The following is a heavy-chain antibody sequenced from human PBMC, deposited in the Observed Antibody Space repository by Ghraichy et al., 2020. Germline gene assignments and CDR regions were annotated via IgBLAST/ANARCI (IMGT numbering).Heavy chain of an antibody. J-gene: IGHJ5*02. V-gene: IGHV2-5*02. CDR3: AYRTRFGEGRWFDP. CDR1: GFSLATSDVG. Sequence: QTLSLTCTFSGFSLATSDVGVGWIRQPPGKALEWLALVYRDDEKRYSPSLKSRLTITKDTSKNQVVLTMTNMDPVDTATYYCAYRTRFGEGRWFDPWGQGTLVTVSS. D-gene: IGHD3-16*01. CDR2: VYRDDEK.